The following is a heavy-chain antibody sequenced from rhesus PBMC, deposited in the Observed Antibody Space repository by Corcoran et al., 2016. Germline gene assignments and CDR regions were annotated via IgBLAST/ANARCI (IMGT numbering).Heavy chain of an antibody. Sequence: QVQLQESGPGLVKPSETLSLPCAVSGYSIRMGYGWSWFRPPPGQGLEWIGYIGGSSGSTNYNPSLKSRVTISKDTSKNQCSLKLSSVTAADTAVYYCARVGTAGTKGTFDYWGQGVLVTVSS. V-gene: IGHV4-127*01. CDR1: GYSIRMGYG. CDR3: ARVGTAGTKGTFDY. CDR2: IGGSSGST. J-gene: IGHJ4*01. D-gene: IGHD5-24*01.